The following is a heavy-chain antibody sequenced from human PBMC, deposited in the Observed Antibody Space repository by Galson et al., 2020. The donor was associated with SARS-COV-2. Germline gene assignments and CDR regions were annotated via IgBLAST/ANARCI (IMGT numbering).Heavy chain of an antibody. V-gene: IGHV3-33*01. CDR3: ARVDLWFGELVIGHFDY. CDR2: IWYDGSDT. Sequence: GGSLRLSCAASGFTFSSYGMHWVRQAPGKGLEWVAVIWYDGSDTNYADSVKGRFTISRDNAKNTLYLQMNSLRAADTAVYYCARVDLWFGELVIGHFDYWGQGTLVTVSS. CDR1: GFTFSSYG. J-gene: IGHJ4*02. D-gene: IGHD3-10*01.